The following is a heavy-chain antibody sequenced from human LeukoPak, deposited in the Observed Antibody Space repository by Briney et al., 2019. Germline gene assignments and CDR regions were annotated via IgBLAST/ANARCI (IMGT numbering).Heavy chain of an antibody. D-gene: IGHD3-10*01. V-gene: IGHV3-7*01. Sequence: PGGSLRLSCAASGFIFSSCWMSWVRQSPGKGLEWVANIKPDGSEKYYVDSVKGRFTISRANAKNALYLEMNSLRVGDTAVYYCARERMYSGSGSTYPYYDYWGQGTLVTVSS. CDR1: GFIFSSCW. CDR3: ARERMYSGSGSTYPYYDY. CDR2: IKPDGSEK. J-gene: IGHJ4*02.